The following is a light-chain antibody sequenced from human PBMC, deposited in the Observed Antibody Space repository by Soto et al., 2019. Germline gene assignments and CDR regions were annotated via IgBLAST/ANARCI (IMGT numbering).Light chain of an antibody. J-gene: IGLJ3*02. CDR2: LNSDGSH. CDR1: SGHSSYA. CDR3: QTWGTGIVV. Sequence: QPVLTQSPSASAPLGASVKLTCTLSSGHSSYAIAWHQQQTEKGPRYLMKLNSDGSHNKGDGIPDRISGSSSGAERYLTISSLQSEDEADYYCQTWGTGIVVFGAGTKLTVL. V-gene: IGLV4-69*01.